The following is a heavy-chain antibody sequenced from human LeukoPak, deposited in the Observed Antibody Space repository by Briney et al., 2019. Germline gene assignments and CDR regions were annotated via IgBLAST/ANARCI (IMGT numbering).Heavy chain of an antibody. CDR3: AQTVAGYWYFDL. CDR2: IYYSGST. D-gene: IGHD6-19*01. Sequence: SETLSLTCTVSGGSISHYFWSWIRQPPGKALEWIGYIYYSGSTNYNPSLKSRVPISVDTSKNQFSLKLSSVTAADTAVYYCAQTVAGYWYFDLWGRGTLVTVSS. V-gene: IGHV4-59*08. CDR1: GGSISHYF. J-gene: IGHJ2*01.